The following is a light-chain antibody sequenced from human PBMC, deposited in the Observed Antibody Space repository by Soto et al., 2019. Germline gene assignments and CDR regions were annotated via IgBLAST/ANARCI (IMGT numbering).Light chain of an antibody. J-gene: IGLJ2*01. Sequence: SALTQPASVSGSPGQSITLSCTGTSSDVGGYNYVSWYQQHPGKAPKLMIYDVSNRPSGVSNRFSGSKSGNTASLAISGLQAEDEADYYCSSYTSSSTLVVFGGWTKVTVL. CDR2: DVS. CDR1: SSDVGGYNY. CDR3: SSYTSSSTLVV. V-gene: IGLV2-14*01.